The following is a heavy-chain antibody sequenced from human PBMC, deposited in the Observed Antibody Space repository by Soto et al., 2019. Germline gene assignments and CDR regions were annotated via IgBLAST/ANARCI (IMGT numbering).Heavy chain of an antibody. CDR2: ISSSSSYI. J-gene: IGHJ3*02. Sequence: PXGSXRXXCAASGFTFSSYSMNWVRQAPGKGLEWVSSISSSSSYIYYADSVKGRFTISRDNAKNSLYLQMNSLRAEDTAVYYCAREDYYDSSGYSDAFDIWGQGTMVTVSS. V-gene: IGHV3-21*01. CDR1: GFTFSSYS. D-gene: IGHD3-22*01. CDR3: AREDYYDSSGYSDAFDI.